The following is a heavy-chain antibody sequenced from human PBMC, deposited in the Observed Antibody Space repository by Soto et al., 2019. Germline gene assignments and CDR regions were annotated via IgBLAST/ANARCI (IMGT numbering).Heavy chain of an antibody. V-gene: IGHV4-34*01. CDR3: ARGEGSSSFYYYMDV. CDR2: INHSGST. Sequence: QVQLQQWGAGLLKPSETLSLTCAVYGGSFSGYYWSWIRQPPGKGLEWIGEINHSGSTNYNPSLKCRVTISVDTSKNQFSLKLSSVTAADTAVYYCARGEGSSSFYYYMDVWGKGTTVTVSS. J-gene: IGHJ6*03. D-gene: IGHD6-6*01. CDR1: GGSFSGYY.